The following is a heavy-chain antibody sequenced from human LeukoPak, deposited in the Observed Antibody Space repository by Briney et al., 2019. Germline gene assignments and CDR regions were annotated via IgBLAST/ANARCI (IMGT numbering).Heavy chain of an antibody. D-gene: IGHD2-15*01. CDR1: GGSISSSSYY. CDR2: IYYSGST. V-gene: IGHV4-39*01. J-gene: IGHJ4*02. CDR3: ARQDVVVVAATPDVFVY. Sequence: PSETLSLTCTVSGGSISSSSYYWGWIRQPPGKGLEWIGSIYYSGSTYYNPSLKSRGTISVDTSKNQFSLKLSSVTAADTAVYYCARQDVVVVAATPDVFVYWGQGTLVTVSS.